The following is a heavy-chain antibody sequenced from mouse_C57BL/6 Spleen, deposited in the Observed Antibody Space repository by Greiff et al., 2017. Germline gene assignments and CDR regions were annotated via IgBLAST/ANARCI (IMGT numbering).Heavy chain of an antibody. Sequence: EVNLVESGGGLVQPGGSLSLSCAASGFTFTDYYMSWVRQPPGKALEWLGFIRNKANGYTTEYSASVKGRFTISRDNYQSILYLQMNALRAEDSASYYCARVYDGGYAMDYWGQGTSVTVSS. D-gene: IGHD2-3*01. CDR1: GFTFTDYY. CDR3: ARVYDGGYAMDY. J-gene: IGHJ4*01. V-gene: IGHV7-3*01. CDR2: IRNKANGYTT.